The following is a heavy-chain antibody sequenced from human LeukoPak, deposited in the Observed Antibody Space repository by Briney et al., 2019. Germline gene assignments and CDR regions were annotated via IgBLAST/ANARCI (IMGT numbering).Heavy chain of an antibody. Sequence: GGSLRLSCAASGFTFSSYAMSWVRQAPGKGLEWVSAISGSGGSTYYADSVKGRFTISRDNSKNTLYPQMNSLRAEDTAVYYCAKDMYNWSYGRFDYWGQGTLVTVSS. CDR1: GFTFSSYA. V-gene: IGHV3-23*01. CDR3: AKDMYNWSYGRFDY. J-gene: IGHJ4*02. D-gene: IGHD1-7*01. CDR2: ISGSGGST.